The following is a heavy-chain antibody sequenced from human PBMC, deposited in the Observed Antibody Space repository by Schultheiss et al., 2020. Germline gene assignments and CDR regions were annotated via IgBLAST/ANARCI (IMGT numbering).Heavy chain of an antibody. V-gene: IGHV4-39*07. J-gene: IGHJ4*02. D-gene: IGHD3-16*02. CDR1: GGSISSGSYY. Sequence: SETLSLTCTVSGGSISSGSYYWSWIRQPPGKGLEWIGEINHSGSTNYNPSLKSRVTISVDTSKNQFSLKLSSVTAADTAVYYCARDYRHFDYWGQGTLVTVSS. CDR2: INHSGST. CDR3: ARDYRHFDY.